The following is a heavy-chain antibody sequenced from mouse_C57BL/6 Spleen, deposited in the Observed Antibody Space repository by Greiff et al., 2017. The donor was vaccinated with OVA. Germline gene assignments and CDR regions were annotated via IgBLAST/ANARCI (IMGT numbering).Heavy chain of an antibody. J-gene: IGHJ4*01. CDR3: ARGPSMDY. Sequence: DVKLQESGPGLVKPSQSLSLTCSVTGYSITSGYYWNWIRQFPGNKLEWMGYISYDGSNNYNPSLKNRIPITRDTSKNQFFLKENSVTTEDTTTYYCARGPSMDYWGQGTSVTVSS. V-gene: IGHV3-6*01. CDR2: ISYDGSN. CDR1: GYSITSGYY.